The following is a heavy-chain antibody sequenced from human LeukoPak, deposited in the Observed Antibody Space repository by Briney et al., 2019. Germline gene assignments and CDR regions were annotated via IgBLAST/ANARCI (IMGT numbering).Heavy chain of an antibody. Sequence: PGGSLRLSCAASGFTFSSYEMNWVRQAPGKGLEWVSYISSSGSTTYYADSVKGRFTISRDNAKNSLYLQMNSLRAEDTAVYYCAREPYDSSGYHSEYFDYWGQGTLVTVSS. D-gene: IGHD3-22*01. CDR3: AREPYDSSGYHSEYFDY. CDR1: GFTFSSYE. CDR2: ISSSGSTT. V-gene: IGHV3-48*03. J-gene: IGHJ4*02.